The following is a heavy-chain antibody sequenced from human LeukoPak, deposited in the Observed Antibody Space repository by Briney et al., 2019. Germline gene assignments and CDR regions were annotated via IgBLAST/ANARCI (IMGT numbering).Heavy chain of an antibody. CDR3: ATTLGYCSSTSCSWGY. Sequence: SVKVSCKASGGTFSSYAISWLRQAPGQGLEWMGGIIPIFGTANYAQKFQGRVTITADESTSTAYMELSSLRSEDTAVYYCATTLGYCSSTSCSWGYWGQGTLVTVSS. J-gene: IGHJ4*02. D-gene: IGHD2-2*01. CDR1: GGTFSSYA. CDR2: IIPIFGTA. V-gene: IGHV1-69*01.